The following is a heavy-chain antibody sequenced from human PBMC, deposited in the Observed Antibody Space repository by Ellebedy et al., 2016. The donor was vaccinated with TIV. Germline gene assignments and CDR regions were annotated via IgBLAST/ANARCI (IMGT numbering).Heavy chain of an antibody. J-gene: IGHJ6*02. CDR1: GYTFTSYY. Sequence: ASVKVSCKAFGYTFTSYYIHWVRQAPGQGLEWMGWINPDSGGTNYAQKFQGRVTVTRDTSISTAYMELSRLRSDDTAVYYCARLPVATTVYYYGMDVWGQGTTVTVSS. CDR2: INPDSGGT. D-gene: IGHD5-12*01. V-gene: IGHV1-2*02. CDR3: ARLPVATTVYYYGMDV.